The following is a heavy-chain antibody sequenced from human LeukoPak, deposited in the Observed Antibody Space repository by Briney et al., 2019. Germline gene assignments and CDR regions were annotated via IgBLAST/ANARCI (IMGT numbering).Heavy chain of an antibody. CDR3: ATSLLCSVPVHHRGGDCYSLSDY. D-gene: IGHD2-21*02. CDR1: GGTFSSYA. Sequence: SVKVSCKASGGTFSSYAISWVRQAPGQGLEWMGGIIPIFGTANYAQKFQGRVTVTADESTSTAYMELSSLRSEDTAVYYCATSLLCSVPVHHRGGDCYSLSDYWGQGTLVTVSS. V-gene: IGHV1-69*13. CDR2: IIPIFGTA. J-gene: IGHJ4*02.